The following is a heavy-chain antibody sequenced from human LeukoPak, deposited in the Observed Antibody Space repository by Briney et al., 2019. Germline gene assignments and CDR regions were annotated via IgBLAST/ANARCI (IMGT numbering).Heavy chain of an antibody. J-gene: IGHJ4*02. D-gene: IGHD4-17*01. Sequence: PGGSLRLSCAASGITFGNNWMRWVRQAPGKGLEWVANIKQDGSEKYYVDSVKGRFTISRDNAKNSLYLQMSSLRAEDTAVYFCARGQTTVTNWGQGTLVTVSS. CDR1: GITFGNNW. CDR2: IKQDGSEK. CDR3: ARGQTTVTN. V-gene: IGHV3-7*03.